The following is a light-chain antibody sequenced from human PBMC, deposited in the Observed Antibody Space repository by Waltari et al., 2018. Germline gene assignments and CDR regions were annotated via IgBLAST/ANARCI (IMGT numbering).Light chain of an antibody. Sequence: IQMTQSPSTLSASAGDRVTITCRASQSIRSWLAWYQQKPGKAPKFLIHKASSLESGVPSRFSGSGSGTEFTLTISSLQPDDFATYYCQQYDTFPWAFGQGTTVEIK. CDR3: QQYDTFPWA. J-gene: IGKJ1*01. CDR1: QSIRSW. V-gene: IGKV1-5*03. CDR2: KAS.